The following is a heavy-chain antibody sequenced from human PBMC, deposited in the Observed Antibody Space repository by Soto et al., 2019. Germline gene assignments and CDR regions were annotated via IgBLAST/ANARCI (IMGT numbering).Heavy chain of an antibody. CDR2: IYPRDSDI. Sequence: GESLKISCKGSGYTFTSYWIAWVRQLPGKGLEWMGSIYPRDSDIIYSPSFQGQVTISADNSISTAYLQWSSLKASDTAMYYCAKRGTARFSGDYYMDVWGKGTTVTVSS. V-gene: IGHV5-51*01. CDR1: GYTFTSYW. D-gene: IGHD1-7*01. CDR3: AKRGTARFSGDYYMDV. J-gene: IGHJ6*03.